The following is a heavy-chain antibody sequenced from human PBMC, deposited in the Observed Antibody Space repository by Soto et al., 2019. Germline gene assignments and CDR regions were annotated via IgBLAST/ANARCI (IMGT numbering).Heavy chain of an antibody. D-gene: IGHD2-2*01. CDR2: ITTSGSYI. CDR1: GFSFSSYS. V-gene: IGHV3-21*01. CDR3: AREGGYCTSTSCYDYGMDV. Sequence: EVQLVESGGGLVKPGGSLRLSCAASGFSFSSYSMNWVRQAPGKGLEWVSSITTSGSYIYYADSVKGRFTISRDNAKNSLYLQMNSLRAEDTAVYYCAREGGYCTSTSCYDYGMDVWGHGTTVTVSS. J-gene: IGHJ6*02.